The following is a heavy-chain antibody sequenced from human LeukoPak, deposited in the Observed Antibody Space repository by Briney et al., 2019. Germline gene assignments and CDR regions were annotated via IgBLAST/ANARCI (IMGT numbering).Heavy chain of an antibody. D-gene: IGHD1-7*01. V-gene: IGHV1-69*05. CDR1: GGTFSSYA. CDR3: ARDNYAGANWFDP. CDR2: IIPIFGTA. Sequence: SVKVSCKASGGTFSSYAISWVRQASGQGLEWMGGIIPIFGTANYAQKFQGRVTITTDESTSTAYMELSSLRSEDTAVYYCARDNYAGANWFDPWGQGTLVTVSS. J-gene: IGHJ5*02.